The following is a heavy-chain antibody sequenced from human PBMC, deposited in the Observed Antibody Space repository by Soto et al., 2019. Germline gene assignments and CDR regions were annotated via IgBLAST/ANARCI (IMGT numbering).Heavy chain of an antibody. CDR2: VNHGGST. Sequence: SVTLSLTCAVSGGSFSGFFWGWFRQPPGKGLEWIGEVNHGGSTNYKPSLKSRVTISSDTSKNHFSLTLRSGTAADTAVYYGARGADAAGGCFNKWGRGDLVTVSS. J-gene: IGHJ4*02. CDR3: ARGADAAGGCFNK. CDR1: GGSFSGFF. V-gene: IGHV4-34*01. D-gene: IGHD2-15*01.